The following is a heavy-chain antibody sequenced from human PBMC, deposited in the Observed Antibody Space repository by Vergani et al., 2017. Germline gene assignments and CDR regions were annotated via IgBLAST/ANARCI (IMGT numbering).Heavy chain of an antibody. Sequence: EVQLVESGGGLVQPGGSLRLSCAASGFTFSSYWMSWVRQAPGKGLEWVANIKQDGSEKYYVDSVKGRFTISRDNAKNSLYLQMNSLRAEDTAVYYCARDXYQLLFSWYNWFDPWGQGTLVTVSS. J-gene: IGHJ5*02. D-gene: IGHD2-2*01. V-gene: IGHV3-7*01. CDR1: GFTFSSYW. CDR3: ARDXYQLLFSWYNWFDP. CDR2: IKQDGSEK.